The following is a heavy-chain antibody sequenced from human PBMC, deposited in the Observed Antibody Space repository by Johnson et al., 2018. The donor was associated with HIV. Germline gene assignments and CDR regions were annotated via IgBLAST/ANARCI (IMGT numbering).Heavy chain of an antibody. Sequence: QMLLVESGGGVVQPGRSLRLSCAASGFTFSSYGMHWVRQAPGKGLEWVAVISYDGSNKYYADSVKGRFTISRDNSKNTLYLQMNSLRAEDTAVYYCARDGAQQLARDAFDIWGQGTMVTVSS. CDR2: ISYDGSNK. CDR1: GFTFSSYG. CDR3: ARDGAQQLARDAFDI. V-gene: IGHV3-30*03. D-gene: IGHD6-13*01. J-gene: IGHJ3*02.